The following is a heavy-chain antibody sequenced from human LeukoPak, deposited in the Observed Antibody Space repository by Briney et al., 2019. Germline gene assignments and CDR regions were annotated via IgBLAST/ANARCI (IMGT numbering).Heavy chain of an antibody. V-gene: IGHV3-30-3*01. J-gene: IGHJ6*02. Sequence: GRSLRLSCAASGFTFSSYNMHWVRQAPGKGLEWVAVISYDGSIKYYADSVQGRFTISRDNSKNTLYLQMNSLRAEDTAVYYCAREWGEYCSSTSRPIQGYYYGMDVWGQGTTVTVSS. D-gene: IGHD2-2*01. CDR1: GFTFSSYN. CDR3: AREWGEYCSSTSRPIQGYYYGMDV. CDR2: ISYDGSIK.